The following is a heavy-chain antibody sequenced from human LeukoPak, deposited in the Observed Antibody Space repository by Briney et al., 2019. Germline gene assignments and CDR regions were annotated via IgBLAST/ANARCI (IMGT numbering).Heavy chain of an antibody. Sequence: GGSLRLSCPASGFTFNNYWMHWVRQAPGKGPVWVSRINTDGSSTSYADSVKGRFTISRDNAKNTLYLQVNSLRAEDTAVYYCARALAVTGTGGFDPWGQGTLVTVSS. V-gene: IGHV3-74*01. CDR1: GFTFNNYW. CDR3: ARALAVTGTGGFDP. D-gene: IGHD6-19*01. CDR2: INTDGSST. J-gene: IGHJ5*02.